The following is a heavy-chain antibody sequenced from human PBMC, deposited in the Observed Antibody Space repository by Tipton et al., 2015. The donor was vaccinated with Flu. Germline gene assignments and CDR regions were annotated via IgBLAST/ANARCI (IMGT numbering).Heavy chain of an antibody. D-gene: IGHD2-8*02. CDR2: ISYDGSDK. CDR3: AIDHSHCTGDRCQVIDD. CDR1: GFTSSNYG. V-gene: IGHV3-30*03. J-gene: IGHJ4*02. Sequence: SLRLSCAASGFTSSNYGMHWVRQAPGKGLEWVALISYDGSDKYYADSVRRRLTISRDNSKNTLYLQMNSLRAEDTAVYYCAIDHSHCTGDRCQVIDDWGQGTLVTVSS.